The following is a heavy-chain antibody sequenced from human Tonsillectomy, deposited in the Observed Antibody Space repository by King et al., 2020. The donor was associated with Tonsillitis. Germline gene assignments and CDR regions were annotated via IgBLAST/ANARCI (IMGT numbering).Heavy chain of an antibody. D-gene: IGHD5-18*01. CDR2: ISYDGSNK. V-gene: IGHV3-30*04. CDR3: ARGPGGETALERDLDY. CDR1: GFTFSSYA. Sequence: VQLVESGGGVVQPGRSLRLSCAASGFTFSSYAMHWVRQAPGKGLEWVALISYDGSNKYYADSVQGRFTISRDNSKNTLYLQMNSLRPEDTAVYYCARGPGGETALERDLDYWGQGTLVTVSS. J-gene: IGHJ4*02.